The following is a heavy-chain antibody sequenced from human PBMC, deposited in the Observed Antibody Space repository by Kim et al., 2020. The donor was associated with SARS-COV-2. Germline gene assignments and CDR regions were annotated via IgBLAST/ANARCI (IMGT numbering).Heavy chain of an antibody. CDR3: ARRIVGATRDAFDI. V-gene: IGHV4-34*13. J-gene: IGHJ3*02. Sequence: THSPKSRVTKSVDTSRNQFSLKLGSVTAADTAVYYCARRIVGATRDAFDIWGQGTMVTVSS. D-gene: IGHD1-26*01.